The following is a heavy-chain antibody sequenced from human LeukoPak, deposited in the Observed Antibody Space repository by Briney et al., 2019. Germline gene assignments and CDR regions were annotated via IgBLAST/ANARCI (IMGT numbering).Heavy chain of an antibody. Sequence: ASVKVSCKTSGYTFTGYDINWVRQAAGQGFEWMGWMHPNSGDTGYAHNLQGRITITRDSSTATVFMELSSLRSEDTAMYYCARGWASSYYGSGSNSDAFDIWGQGTMVTVSS. CDR2: MHPNSGDT. CDR3: ARGWASSYYGSGSNSDAFDI. CDR1: GYTFTGYD. V-gene: IGHV1-8*01. J-gene: IGHJ3*02. D-gene: IGHD3-10*01.